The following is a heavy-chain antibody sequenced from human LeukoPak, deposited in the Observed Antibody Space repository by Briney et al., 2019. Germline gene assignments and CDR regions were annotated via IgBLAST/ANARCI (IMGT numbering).Heavy chain of an antibody. CDR3: AKTGNPATGDY. J-gene: IGHJ4*02. D-gene: IGHD1-1*01. CDR2: ITASSTAI. V-gene: IGHV3-21*04. CDR1: GFTFNTYT. Sequence: GGSLRLSCAASGFTFNTYTMNWVRQAPGKGLEWVSSITASSTAIYSADSVKGRFTISRDNSKNTLYLQMNGLRAEDTAVYYCAKTGNPATGDYWGQGTLVTVSS.